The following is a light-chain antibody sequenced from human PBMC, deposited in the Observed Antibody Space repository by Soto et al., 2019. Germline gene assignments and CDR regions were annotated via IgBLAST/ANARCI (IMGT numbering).Light chain of an antibody. CDR3: CSYAGSYTGV. J-gene: IGLJ2*01. CDR1: SSDVGGYNY. V-gene: IGLV2-11*01. Sequence: QSALTQPRSVSGSPGQSVTISCTGTSSDVGGYNYVSWYQQHPGRAPRLMIYDVNKRPSGVPDRFSGSKSGNTASLTISGLQAEYEADYYCCSYAGSYTGVFGGGTKVTVL. CDR2: DVN.